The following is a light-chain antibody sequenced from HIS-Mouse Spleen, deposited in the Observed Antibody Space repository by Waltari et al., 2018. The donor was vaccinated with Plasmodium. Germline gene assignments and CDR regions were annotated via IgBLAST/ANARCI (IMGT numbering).Light chain of an antibody. CDR3: QQYDNLPPLFT. Sequence: DIQMTQSPSSLSASVGDRVTITCQASQDISNYLNWYQQEPGKAPKLLIYDASNLETGVPSRFSGSGSGTDFTCTISSLQPEDIATYYCQQYDNLPPLFTFGPGTKVDIK. CDR1: QDISNY. CDR2: DAS. J-gene: IGKJ3*01. V-gene: IGKV1-33*01.